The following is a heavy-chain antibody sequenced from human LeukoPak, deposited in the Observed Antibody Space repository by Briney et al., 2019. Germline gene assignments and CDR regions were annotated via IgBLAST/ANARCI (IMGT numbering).Heavy chain of an antibody. CDR2: IYYSGST. CDR3: AGKYYYDTSGYFYVDY. D-gene: IGHD3-22*01. V-gene: IGHV4-59*08. CDR1: GGSISSYY. J-gene: IGHJ4*02. Sequence: SETLSLTCTVSGGSISSYYWSWIRQPPGKGLEWIGYIYYSGSTNYNPSLKSRVTISVDTSKNQFSLKLSSVTAADMAVYYCAGKYYYDTSGYFYVDYWGQGTLVTVSS.